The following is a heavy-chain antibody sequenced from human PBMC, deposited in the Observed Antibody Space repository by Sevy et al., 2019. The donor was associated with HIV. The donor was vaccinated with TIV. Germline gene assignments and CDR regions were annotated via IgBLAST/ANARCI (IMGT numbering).Heavy chain of an antibody. D-gene: IGHD3-16*02. CDR2: ISAYNGNT. J-gene: IGHJ3*02. CDR3: GRETRYYHYVWGSYRQQAFDI. CDR1: GYTVTSYG. Sequence: ASVKVSCKASGYTVTSYGISWVRQAPGQGLEWMGWISAYNGNTNYAQKLQGRVTMTTDTSTSTAYMELRCLRSDDTAVYYCGRETRYYHYVWGSYRQQAFDIWGQGTMVTVSS. V-gene: IGHV1-18*01.